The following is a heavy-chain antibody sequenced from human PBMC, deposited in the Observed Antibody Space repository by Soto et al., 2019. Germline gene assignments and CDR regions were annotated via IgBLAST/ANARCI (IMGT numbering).Heavy chain of an antibody. J-gene: IGHJ6*02. D-gene: IGHD6-13*01. CDR1: GESVGRGTNY. CDR2: IFDAATA. V-gene: IGHV4-61*01. Sequence: QVQLQESGPGLMKPSGTLSLICSVSGESVGRGTNYWSWVRQAPGRVLEWIGYIFDAATAIYNPSFESRVSISLDAAKFHVSLKLTSVTAADTAIYYCARDRRGRADGFIYYYGMEVWGQGTSVTVSS. CDR3: ARDRRGRADGFIYYYGMEV.